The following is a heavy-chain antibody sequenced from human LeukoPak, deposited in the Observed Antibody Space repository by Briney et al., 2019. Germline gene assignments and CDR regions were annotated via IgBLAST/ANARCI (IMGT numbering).Heavy chain of an antibody. V-gene: IGHV3-74*01. CDR1: GFTFSNYW. J-gene: IGHJ4*02. CDR2: IYTDGSST. CDR3: ARDRTLHYYDSSGYSPYFDY. D-gene: IGHD3-22*01. Sequence: PGGSLRLSCAASGFTFSNYWMHWVRQAPGKGLVWVSRIYTDGSSTNYADSVKGRFTISRDNSKNTLYLQMNSLRAEDTAVYYCARDRTLHYYDSSGYSPYFDYWGQGTLVTVSS.